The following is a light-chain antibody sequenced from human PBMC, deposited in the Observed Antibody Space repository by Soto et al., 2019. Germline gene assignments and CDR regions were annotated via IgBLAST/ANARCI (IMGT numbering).Light chain of an antibody. CDR2: DAS. J-gene: IGKJ1*01. Sequence: DLQMTQSPSTLSPSVGDRITISCRASQSIGNRLAWYQQKPGTAPKVLIYDASTLESGVPLRFSGSGPGTNFILTISSLQPDDFATYYCQHYGGLWTFGLGTKVDIK. V-gene: IGKV1-5*01. CDR3: QHYGGLWT. CDR1: QSIGNR.